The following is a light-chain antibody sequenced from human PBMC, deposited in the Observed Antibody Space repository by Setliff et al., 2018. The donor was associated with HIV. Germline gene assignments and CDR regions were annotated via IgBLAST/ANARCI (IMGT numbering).Light chain of an antibody. CDR3: SSYTSSSPLYV. V-gene: IGLV2-14*01. J-gene: IGLJ1*01. CDR2: EVS. CDR1: SSDVGGYNY. Sequence: QSVLTQPASVSGSPGQSITISCTGTSSDVGGYNYVSWYQQHPGKAPKLMIYEVSNRPSGVSDRFSGSKSGNTASLTISGLHTEDEADYFCSSYTSSSPLYVFGTGTKVTVL.